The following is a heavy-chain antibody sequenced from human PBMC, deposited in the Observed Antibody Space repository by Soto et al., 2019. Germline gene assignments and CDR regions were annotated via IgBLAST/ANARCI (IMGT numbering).Heavy chain of an antibody. CDR1: GFTFGSYA. CDR3: ANGPACITGDEYVDV. D-gene: IGHD1-20*01. Sequence: EVQLLESGGGLVQPGGSLRLSCAASGFTFGSYAMSWVRQAPGKGLEWVSSISDSGDRTYYADSVKGRITFSRDNAKNTLYLQMYSLRAENTAVYYCANGPACITGDEYVDVWGQGTTVSVSS. V-gene: IGHV3-23*01. J-gene: IGHJ6*01. CDR2: ISDSGDRT.